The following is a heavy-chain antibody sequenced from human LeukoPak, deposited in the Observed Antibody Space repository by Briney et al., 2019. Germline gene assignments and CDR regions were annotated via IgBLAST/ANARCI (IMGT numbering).Heavy chain of an antibody. J-gene: IGHJ4*02. Sequence: GGSLRLSCTASGFPFSSFAMNWVRQAPGKGLEWVSTIDAGGGSTYYADSVKGRFTISRDNSKNTLYLQMNSLRAEDTAVYYCANMYSSSPYSLDYWGQGTLVTVSS. CDR2: IDAGGGST. V-gene: IGHV3-23*01. CDR3: ANMYSSSPYSLDY. D-gene: IGHD6-13*01. CDR1: GFPFSSFA.